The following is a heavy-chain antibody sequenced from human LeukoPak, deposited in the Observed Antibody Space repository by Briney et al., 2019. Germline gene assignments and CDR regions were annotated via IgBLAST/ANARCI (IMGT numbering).Heavy chain of an antibody. J-gene: IGHJ4*02. CDR1: GYSISSGYY. CDR2: IYHSGST. D-gene: IGHD3-10*01. CDR3: ARTQLRGFYFDY. V-gene: IGHV4-38-2*01. Sequence: SETLSLTCAVSGYSISSGYYWGWIRQPPGKGLEWIGSIYHSGSTYYNPSLKSRVTISVDTSKNQFSLKLSSVTAADTAVYYCARTQLRGFYFDYWGQETLDTVSS.